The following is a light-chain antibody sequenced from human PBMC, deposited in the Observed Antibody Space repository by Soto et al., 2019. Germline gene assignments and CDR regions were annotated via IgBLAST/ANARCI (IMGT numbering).Light chain of an antibody. CDR3: CSYAGPGSYV. V-gene: IGLV2-23*02. CDR1: SSDIGTYNL. CDR2: EVF. J-gene: IGLJ1*01. Sequence: QSALTQPASVSGSPGQSITISCTGTSSDIGTYNLVSWFQQYPGKAPKLVIFEVFKRPSGVSHRVSGSKSGITASLTITGLQAEDEADYYCCSYAGPGSYVFGTGTKVTVL.